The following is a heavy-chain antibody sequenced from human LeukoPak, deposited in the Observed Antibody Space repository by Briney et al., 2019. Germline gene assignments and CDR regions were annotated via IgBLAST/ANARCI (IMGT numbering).Heavy chain of an antibody. CDR2: IIPIFGTA. CDR1: GGTFSSYA. D-gene: IGHD3-3*01. Sequence: SVKVSXKASGGTFSSYAISWVRQAPGQGLEWMGRIIPIFGTANYAQKFQGRVTITTDESTSTAYMELSGLRSEDTAVYYCARGRTKVDYDFWSGYLFDYWGQGTLVTVSS. V-gene: IGHV1-69*05. CDR3: ARGRTKVDYDFWSGYLFDY. J-gene: IGHJ4*02.